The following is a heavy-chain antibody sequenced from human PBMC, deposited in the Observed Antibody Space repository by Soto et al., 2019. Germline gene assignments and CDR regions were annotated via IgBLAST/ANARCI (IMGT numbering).Heavy chain of an antibody. Sequence: SETLSLTCTVSGGSISSGDCYWSWIRQPPGKGLEWIGYIYYSGSTYYNPSLKSRVTISVGTSKNQFSLKLSSVTAADTAVYYCARGLQPNNYYYYGMDVWGQGTTVTVSS. CDR1: GGSISSGDCY. D-gene: IGHD4-4*01. V-gene: IGHV4-30-4*01. J-gene: IGHJ6*02. CDR3: ARGLQPNNYYYYGMDV. CDR2: IYYSGST.